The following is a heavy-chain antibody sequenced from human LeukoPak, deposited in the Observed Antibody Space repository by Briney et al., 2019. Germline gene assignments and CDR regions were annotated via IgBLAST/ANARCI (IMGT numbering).Heavy chain of an antibody. CDR2: IDRSGST. D-gene: IGHD1-1*01. V-gene: IGHV4-34*01. CDR3: ARGSATGLAY. J-gene: IGHJ4*02. CDR1: GGSFSGYS. Sequence: MASETLSLTCAVYGGSFSGYSWTWIRQPPGKGLEWIGEIDRSGSTNSNPALKSRLTISVDTSKSQFSLKLSSVTAAETAVYYCARGSATGLAYWGQGTLVTVSS.